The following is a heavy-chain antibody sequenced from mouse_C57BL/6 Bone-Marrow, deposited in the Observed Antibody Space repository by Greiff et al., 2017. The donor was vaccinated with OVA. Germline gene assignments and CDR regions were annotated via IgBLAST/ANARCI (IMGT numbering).Heavy chain of an antibody. D-gene: IGHD4-1*01. Sequence: EVHLVESGGGLVKPGGSLKLSCAASGFTFSDYGMHWVRQAPEKGLEWVAYISSGSSTIYYADTVKGRFTISRDNAKNTLFLQMTSLRSEDTAMYYCARPWDGGFAYWGQGTLVTVSA. J-gene: IGHJ3*01. CDR3: ARPWDGGFAY. CDR2: ISSGSSTI. V-gene: IGHV5-17*01. CDR1: GFTFSDYG.